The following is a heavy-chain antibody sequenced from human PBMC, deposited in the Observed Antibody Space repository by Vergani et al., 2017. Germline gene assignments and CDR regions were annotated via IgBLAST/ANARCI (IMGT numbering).Heavy chain of an antibody. CDR3: ARDMKIKSVTPFDY. CDR1: GFTFSSYS. D-gene: IGHD4-17*01. J-gene: IGHJ4*02. CDR2: ISSSSSYI. Sequence: EVQLVESGGVVVQPGGSLRLSCAASGFTFSSYSMNWVRQAPGKGLEWVSSISSSSSYIYYADSVKGRFTISRDNAKNSLYLQMNSLRAEDTAVYYCARDMKIKSVTPFDYWGQGTLVTVSS. V-gene: IGHV3-21*01.